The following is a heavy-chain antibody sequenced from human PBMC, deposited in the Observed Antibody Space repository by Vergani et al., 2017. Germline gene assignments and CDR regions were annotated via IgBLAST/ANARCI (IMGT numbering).Heavy chain of an antibody. Sequence: QVQLVESGGGVVQPGRSLRLSCAASGFTFSSYAMHWVRQAPGQGLEWVAVISYDGSNKYYADSVKDRFTISRDNSKNTLYLQMNSLRAEDTAVYYCARDRGGGDAFDIWGQGTMVTVSS. CDR1: GFTFSSYA. CDR2: ISYDGSNK. J-gene: IGHJ3*02. D-gene: IGHD3-16*01. V-gene: IGHV3-30-3*01. CDR3: ARDRGGGDAFDI.